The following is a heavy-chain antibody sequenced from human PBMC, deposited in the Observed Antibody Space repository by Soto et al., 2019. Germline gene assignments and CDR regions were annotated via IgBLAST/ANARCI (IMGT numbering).Heavy chain of an antibody. V-gene: IGHV2-5*02. CDR3: AHRLGGYTWNDGYLDY. D-gene: IGHD5-12*01. CDR1: GFALTTRPVG. Sequence: HITLKESGPTLVKPTQTLTLTCSFSGFALTTRPVGVGWIRQPPGKALEWLAAIYWDDDKRYSPSLRSRLTINKDTPNNQVVLTVTNTEPADTATYYCAHRLGGYTWNDGYLDYWGQGTPLTVSS. CDR2: IYWDDDK. J-gene: IGHJ4*02.